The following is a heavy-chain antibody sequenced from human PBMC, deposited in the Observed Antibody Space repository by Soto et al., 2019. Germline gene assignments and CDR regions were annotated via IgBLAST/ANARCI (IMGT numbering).Heavy chain of an antibody. CDR2: LSGSGTST. V-gene: IGHV3-23*01. D-gene: IGHD6-19*01. CDR3: AKATTNGGWFNPFDS. Sequence: QPXGSLRLSCAASGFSFVNYAMNWVRQAPGKGLEWVSGLSGSGTSTYYADSVKGRFTISRDNSRDTLFLQMNSLTADDTAVYYCAKATTNGGWFNPFDSWGQGALVTVSS. J-gene: IGHJ4*02. CDR1: GFSFVNYA.